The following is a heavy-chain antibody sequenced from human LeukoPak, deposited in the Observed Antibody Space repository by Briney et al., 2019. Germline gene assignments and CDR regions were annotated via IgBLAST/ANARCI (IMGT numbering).Heavy chain of an antibody. V-gene: IGHV4-39*07. J-gene: IGHJ5*02. Sequence: SETLSLTCTVSGGSISSSSYCWGWIRQPPGKGLEWIGSIYYSGSTYYNPSLKSRVTISVDTSKNRSSLKLSSVTAADTAVYHCARVYSSSDWFDPWGQGTLVTVSS. CDR3: ARVYSSSDWFDP. D-gene: IGHD6-13*01. CDR1: GGSISSSSYC. CDR2: IYYSGST.